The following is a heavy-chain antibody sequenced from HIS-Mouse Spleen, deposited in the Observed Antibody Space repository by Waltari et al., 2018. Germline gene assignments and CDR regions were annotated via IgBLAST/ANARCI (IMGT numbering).Heavy chain of an antibody. CDR2: IHHSGST. Sequence: QVQLQQWGAGLLKPSETLSLTCAVYGGSFSAYYWSWIRQPPGKGLEWIGEIHHSGSTNYNPSLKSRVTISVDTSKNQFSLKLSSVTAADTAVYYCARDYSNYLYYFDYWGQGTLVTVSS. V-gene: IGHV4-34*01. CDR3: ARDYSNYLYYFDY. J-gene: IGHJ4*02. D-gene: IGHD4-4*01. CDR1: GGSFSAYY.